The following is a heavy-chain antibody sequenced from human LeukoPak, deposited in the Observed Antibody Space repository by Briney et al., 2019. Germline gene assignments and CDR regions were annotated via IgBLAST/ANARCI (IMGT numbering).Heavy chain of an antibody. CDR2: IYPGDSDT. D-gene: IGHD2-15*01. CDR1: GYSFTSCW. CDR3: AGTIRYCSGGSCYSDAFDI. Sequence: GESLKISCKGSGYSFTSCWIGWVRQMPGKGLEWMGIIYPGDSDTRYSPSFQGQVTISADKSISTAYLQWSSLKASDTAMYYCAGTIRYCSGGSCYSDAFDIWGQGTMVTVSS. J-gene: IGHJ3*02. V-gene: IGHV5-51*01.